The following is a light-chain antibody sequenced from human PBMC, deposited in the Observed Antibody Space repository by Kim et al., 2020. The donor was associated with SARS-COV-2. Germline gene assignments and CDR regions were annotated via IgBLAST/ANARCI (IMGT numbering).Light chain of an antibody. Sequence: SSELTQDPAVSVALGQTVRITCQGDSLRSYYASWYQQKPGQAPVLVISGKNNRPSGIPDRFSGSSSGNTASLTITGAQAEDEADYYCNSRDSSGNHYVFG. CDR1: SLRSYY. CDR2: GKN. V-gene: IGLV3-19*01. CDR3: NSRDSSGNHYV. J-gene: IGLJ1*01.